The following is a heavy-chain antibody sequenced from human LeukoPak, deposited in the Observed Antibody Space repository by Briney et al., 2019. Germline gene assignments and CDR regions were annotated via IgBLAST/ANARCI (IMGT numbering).Heavy chain of an antibody. CDR3: ARDTSWAAAGTGVDY. Sequence: ASVKVSRKASGYTFTSYGISWVRQAPGQGLEWMGWISAYNGNTNYAQKLQGRVTMTTDTSTSTAYMELRSLRSDDTAVYYCARDTSWAAAGTGVDYWGQGTLVTVSS. CDR1: GYTFTSYG. V-gene: IGHV1-18*01. CDR2: ISAYNGNT. J-gene: IGHJ4*02. D-gene: IGHD6-13*01.